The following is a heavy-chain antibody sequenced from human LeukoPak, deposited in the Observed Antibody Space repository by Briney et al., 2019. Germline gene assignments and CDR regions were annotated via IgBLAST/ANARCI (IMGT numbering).Heavy chain of an antibody. Sequence: SETLSLTCAVSGGSISSGGYSWSWLRQPPGKGLEWIGYIYHSGSTYYNPSLKSRVTISIDRSKNQFSLKLKSVTAADTAVYYCARPGQLGSFYYGMDVWGQGTTVTVS. CDR2: IYHSGST. CDR3: ARPGQLGSFYYGMDV. J-gene: IGHJ6*02. D-gene: IGHD3-10*01. CDR1: GGSISSGGYS. V-gene: IGHV4-30-2*01.